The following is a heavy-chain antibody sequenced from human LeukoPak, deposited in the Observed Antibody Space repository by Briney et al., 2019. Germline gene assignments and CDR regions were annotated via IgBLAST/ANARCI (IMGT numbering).Heavy chain of an antibody. CDR2: VYYSGST. Sequence: PSETLSLTCSVSDGSTTGYYWSWIRQPPGKGLEWIAYVYYSGSTNYNPSLKSRVTISVDTSKNQFSLKLSSVTAADTAVYYCARGRRYSSSWSLFDYWGQGTLVTVSS. V-gene: IGHV4-59*01. J-gene: IGHJ4*02. CDR3: ARGRRYSSSWSLFDY. D-gene: IGHD6-13*01. CDR1: DGSTTGYY.